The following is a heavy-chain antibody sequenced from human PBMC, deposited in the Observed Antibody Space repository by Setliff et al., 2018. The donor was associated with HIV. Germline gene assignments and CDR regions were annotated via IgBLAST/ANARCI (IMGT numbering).Heavy chain of an antibody. CDR2: LIPLFGSA. J-gene: IGHJ5*02. V-gene: IGHV1-69*13. Sequence: GASVKVSCKVSGGSFSSYGFTWVRQAPGQGLEWMGGLIPLFGSANYPQKFQGRVTMTADESTRTVYMELSRLRFEDTAMYYCGRGDSLLESIVWFDRWGQGTLVTVS. CDR3: GRGDSLLESIVWFDR. CDR1: GGSFSSYG. D-gene: IGHD1-1*01.